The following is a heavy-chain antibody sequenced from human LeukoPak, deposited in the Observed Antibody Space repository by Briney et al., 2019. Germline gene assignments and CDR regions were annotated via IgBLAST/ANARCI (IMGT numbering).Heavy chain of an antibody. J-gene: IGHJ4*02. D-gene: IGHD5-18*01. CDR3: ARRVDTAMDSFDY. Sequence: GESLKISCKGSGYSFTSYWIGCVRQMPGKGLEWMGIIYPGDFDTRYSPSFQGQVTISAVKSISTAYLQWSSLKASDTAMYYCARRVDTAMDSFDYWGQGTLVTVSS. V-gene: IGHV5-51*01. CDR2: IYPGDFDT. CDR1: GYSFTSYW.